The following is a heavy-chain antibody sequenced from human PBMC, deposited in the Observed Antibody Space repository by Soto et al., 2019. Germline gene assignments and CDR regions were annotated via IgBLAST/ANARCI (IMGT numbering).Heavy chain of an antibody. D-gene: IGHD2-15*01. CDR3: ARVVAATSHYFDY. CDR1: GGSISTYD. V-gene: IGHV4-59*01. CDR2: IYYSGST. J-gene: IGHJ4*02. Sequence: SETLSLTCTVSGGSISTYDWSWIRQSPGKGLEWIGCIYYSGSTNYNPSLKSRVTISVDTSKNQFSLKLSSVTAADTAVYYCARVVAATSHYFDYWGQRALVTVSS.